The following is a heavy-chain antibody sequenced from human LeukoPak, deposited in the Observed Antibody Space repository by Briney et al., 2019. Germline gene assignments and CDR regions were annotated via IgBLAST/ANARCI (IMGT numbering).Heavy chain of an antibody. Sequence: AASVKLSCKASGYTFTGYYLHGVRQAPGQGLEWMGCVNPNSGDTNYAQKFQGSVTMTRDTSISTVYMELSRLRSDDTAVYYCARASGSYWWFDSWGQGTLVTVSS. CDR1: GYTFTGYY. CDR2: VNPNSGDT. CDR3: ARASGSYWWFDS. V-gene: IGHV1-2*02. D-gene: IGHD1-26*01. J-gene: IGHJ5*01.